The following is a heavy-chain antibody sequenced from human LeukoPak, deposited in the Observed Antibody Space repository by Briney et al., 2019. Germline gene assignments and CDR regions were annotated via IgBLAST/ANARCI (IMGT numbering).Heavy chain of an antibody. CDR1: GYTFAICG. CDR3: ASDYCTRGAACNKQDLFAP. Sequence: ASVKVSCKASGYTFAICGSSWVRQAPGQGLEWMAWISPYDGDTNYALNFEGRDTMTTETSTSTAYMELRSLRSDDTAIYYCASDYCTRGAACNKQDLFAPWGQGTLVTVSS. D-gene: IGHD2-8*01. V-gene: IGHV1-18*01. CDR2: ISPYDGDT. J-gene: IGHJ5*02.